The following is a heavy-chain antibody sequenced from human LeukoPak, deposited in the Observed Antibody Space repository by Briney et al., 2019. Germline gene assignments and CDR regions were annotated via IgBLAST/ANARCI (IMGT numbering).Heavy chain of an antibody. CDR3: ARGRDRSKAGDR. CDR1: GGSCDDYY. J-gene: IGHJ5*02. CDR2: IHPSGIF. D-gene: IGHD5-24*01. Sequence: PSETLSLTCAVYGGSCDDYYCSWIRQPPGKGLEWIGEIHPSGIFYYNSSLVSRVSISIDTSKSQFSLRLTSATAADTAFYYCARGRDRSKAGDRWGQGSLVTVSS. V-gene: IGHV4-34*01.